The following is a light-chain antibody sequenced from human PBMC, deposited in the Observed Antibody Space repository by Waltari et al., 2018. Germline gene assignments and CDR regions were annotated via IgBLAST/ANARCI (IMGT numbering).Light chain of an antibody. Sequence: QLVLTQSPSASASLGASVKPTCTLSSGHSTNIIAWLQQQSEKGPRYLMNVNSDGSHNKGVGIPDRFSGSSSGAERYLTISSLQSEDEADYYCQTGGHGTWVFGGGTRLTVL. CDR2: VNSDGSH. CDR1: SGHSTNI. V-gene: IGLV4-69*01. CDR3: QTGGHGTWV. J-gene: IGLJ3*02.